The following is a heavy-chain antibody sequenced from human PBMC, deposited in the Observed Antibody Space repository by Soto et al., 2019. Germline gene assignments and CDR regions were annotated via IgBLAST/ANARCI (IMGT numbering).Heavy chain of an antibody. CDR3: TTPDFYYYRWGNYHHTFYFDY. CDR1: GFTLTNAW. Sequence: EVLLVESGGGLVEPGGSLRLSCAASGFTLTNAWMSWVRQAPGKGLEWVGRIKSRTDGGTTDYAAPVKGRFTISRDDSKNTLFLQMNSLKTEDTAVYYCTTPDFYYYRWGNYHHTFYFDYWGQGSLVIVSS. D-gene: IGHD3-16*02. V-gene: IGHV3-15*01. CDR2: IKSRTDGGTT. J-gene: IGHJ4*02.